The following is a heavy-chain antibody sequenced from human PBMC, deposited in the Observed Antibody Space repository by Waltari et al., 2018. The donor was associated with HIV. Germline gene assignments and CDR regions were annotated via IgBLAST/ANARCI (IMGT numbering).Heavy chain of an antibody. CDR1: GFTFSSYS. Sequence: EVQLVESGGGLVQPGGSLRLSCAASGFTFSSYSMNWARQAPGKGLWWVSYISSSSSTIYYADSVKGRFTISRDNAKNSLYLQMNSLRAEDTAVYYCARGGRGGWRNWFDPWGQGTLVTVSS. CDR2: ISSSSSTI. D-gene: IGHD6-19*01. J-gene: IGHJ5*02. V-gene: IGHV3-48*04. CDR3: ARGGRGGWRNWFDP.